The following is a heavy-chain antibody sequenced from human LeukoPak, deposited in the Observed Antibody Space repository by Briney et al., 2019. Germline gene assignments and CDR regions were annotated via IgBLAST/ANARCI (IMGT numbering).Heavy chain of an antibody. Sequence: SETLSLTCGVYGGSFSDYYWSWIRQPPGKGLEWIGSIYYSGSTYYNPSLKSRVTISVDTSKNQFSLKLSSVTAADTAVYYCARDSTYYDFWSRRGLDYWGQGTLVTVSS. CDR1: GGSFSDYY. J-gene: IGHJ4*02. D-gene: IGHD3-3*01. CDR2: IYYSGST. V-gene: IGHV4-34*01. CDR3: ARDSTYYDFWSRRGLDY.